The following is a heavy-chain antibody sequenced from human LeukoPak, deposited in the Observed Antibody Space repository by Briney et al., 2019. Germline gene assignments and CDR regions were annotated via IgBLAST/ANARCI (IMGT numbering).Heavy chain of an antibody. V-gene: IGHV4-59*01. J-gene: IGHJ4*02. D-gene: IGHD5-12*01. CDR2: IYYSGST. Sequence: PSETLSLTCTVSGGSISSYYWSWIRQPPGKGLEWIGYIYYSGSTNYNPSLKSRVTISVDTSKNQFSLKLSSVTAADTAVCYCAREDDQGGYDYWGQGTLVTVSS. CDR3: AREDDQGGYDY. CDR1: GGSISSYY.